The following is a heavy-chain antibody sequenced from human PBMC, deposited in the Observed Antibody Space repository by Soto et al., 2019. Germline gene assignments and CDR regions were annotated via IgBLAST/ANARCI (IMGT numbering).Heavy chain of an antibody. CDR3: ARESCGGDCYPLYYYYGMDV. V-gene: IGHV3-33*01. Sequence: QVQLVESGGGVVQPGRSQRLSCAASGFTFSSYGMHWVRQAPGKGLEWVAVIWYDGSNKYYADSVKGRFTISRDNSKNTLYLQMNSLRAEDTAVYYCARESCGGDCYPLYYYYGMDVWGQGTTVTVSS. CDR2: IWYDGSNK. J-gene: IGHJ6*02. CDR1: GFTFSSYG. D-gene: IGHD2-21*02.